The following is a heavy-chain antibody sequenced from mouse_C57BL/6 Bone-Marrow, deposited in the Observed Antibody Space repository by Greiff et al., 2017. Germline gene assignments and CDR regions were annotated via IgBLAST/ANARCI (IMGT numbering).Heavy chain of an antibody. CDR2: ISNGGGST. CDR1: GFTFSDYY. D-gene: IGHD2-4*01. Sequence: EVKVEESGGGLVQPGGSLKLSCAASGFTFSDYYMYWVRQTPEKRLEWVAYISNGGGSTYYPDTVKGRFTISRDNAKNTLYLQMSRLKAEDTAMYYCARYDYLYAMDYWGQGTSVTVSA. J-gene: IGHJ4*01. CDR3: ARYDYLYAMDY. V-gene: IGHV5-12*01.